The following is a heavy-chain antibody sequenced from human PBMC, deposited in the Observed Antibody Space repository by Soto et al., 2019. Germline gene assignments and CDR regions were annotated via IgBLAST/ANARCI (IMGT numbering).Heavy chain of an antibody. Sequence: GESLKISCKGSGYSFTSYWIAWVRQMPGKGLEWMGIIYPGDSDSRYSPSFQGQVTISVDKSITTAYLQWSSLQASDTAIYYCARQDGDGLFYFDYWGQGTPVTVSS. J-gene: IGHJ4*02. CDR3: ARQDGDGLFYFDY. CDR1: GYSFTSYW. D-gene: IGHD4-17*01. V-gene: IGHV5-51*01. CDR2: IYPGDSDS.